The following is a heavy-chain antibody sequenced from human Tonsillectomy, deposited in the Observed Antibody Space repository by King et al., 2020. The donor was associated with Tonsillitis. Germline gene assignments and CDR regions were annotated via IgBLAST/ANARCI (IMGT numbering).Heavy chain of an antibody. D-gene: IGHD3-22*01. V-gene: IGHV4-30-4*01. Sequence: QLQESGPGLVKPSQTLSLTCTVSGGSISSGDYYWSWIRQPPGKGLEWIGYIYYSGSTYYNPSLKSRVTISVDTSKNQFSLKLSSVTAADTAVYYCARSINYYDSSGYFAYWGQGTLVTVSS. CDR1: GGSISSGDYY. CDR2: IYYSGST. J-gene: IGHJ4*02. CDR3: ARSINYYDSSGYFAY.